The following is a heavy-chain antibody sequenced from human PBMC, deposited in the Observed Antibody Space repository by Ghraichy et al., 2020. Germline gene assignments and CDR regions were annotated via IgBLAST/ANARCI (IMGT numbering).Heavy chain of an antibody. V-gene: IGHV3-74*01. CDR3: ASSYYSYGLDV. J-gene: IGHJ6*02. CDR1: GFSFSSFY. Sequence: GGSLRLSCAASGFSFSSFYMHWVRQAPGQGLVWVSRIDGAGRTTTYADLVKGRFTVSRDNAKNTLELQMNSLRAEDTGVYYCASSYYSYGLDVWGQGTTVNVSS. CDR2: IDGAGRTT. D-gene: IGHD3-10*01.